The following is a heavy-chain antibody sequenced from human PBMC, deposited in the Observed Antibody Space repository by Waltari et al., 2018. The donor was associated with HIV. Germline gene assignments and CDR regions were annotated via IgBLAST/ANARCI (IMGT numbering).Heavy chain of an antibody. CDR2: ISGYNGNT. CDR1: GNPTKYG. D-gene: IGHD2-21*02. J-gene: IGHJ4*02. V-gene: IGHV1-18*04. Sequence: QVHLVQSGDEVKKPGASVKVSCKAFGNPTKYGITWVRQAPGQGPEWMGWISGYNGNTNYAQKFQGRATMTTDTSTSTTYMERRSVTSEDTAVYYCARWGGAAGGDWWGVLDYWGQGTLVTVSS. CDR3: ARWGGAAGGDWWGVLDY.